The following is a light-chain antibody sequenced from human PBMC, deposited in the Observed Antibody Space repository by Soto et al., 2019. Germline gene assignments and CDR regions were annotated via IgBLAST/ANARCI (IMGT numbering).Light chain of an antibody. CDR2: WAS. CDR3: QQYYSIPKT. J-gene: IGKJ1*01. CDR1: QSVLYDSNNKNY. V-gene: IGKV4-1*01. Sequence: DIVMTQSPDSLAVSLGERATINCKSSQSVLYDSNNKNYLAWYQQKPGQPPKLLIYWASIRESGVPDRFSGTGSGTDFTLTISSLQAEDVAVYYCQQYYSIPKTFGQGTKVDIK.